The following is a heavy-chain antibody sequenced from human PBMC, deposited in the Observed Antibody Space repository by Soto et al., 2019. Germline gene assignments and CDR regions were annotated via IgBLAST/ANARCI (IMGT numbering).Heavy chain of an antibody. CDR2: INHSGST. Sequence: SETLSLTCAVYGGSFSGYYWSWIRQPPGKGLEWIGEINHSGSTNYNPSLKSRVTISVDTSKNQFSLKLSSVTAADTAVYYCARGPALSSSYLYYFDYWGQGTLVTSPQ. CDR1: GGSFSGYY. J-gene: IGHJ4*02. CDR3: ARGPALSSSYLYYFDY. D-gene: IGHD6-13*01. V-gene: IGHV4-34*01.